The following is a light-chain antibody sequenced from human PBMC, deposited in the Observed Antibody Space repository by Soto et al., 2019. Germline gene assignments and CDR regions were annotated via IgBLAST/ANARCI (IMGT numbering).Light chain of an antibody. Sequence: QPVLTQPPSVSGAPGQRVTISCTGSSSNIGTGYDVHWYQQLPGTAPQLLIYANNNRPSGVPDRFSGSKSGIAASLAITGLQADDEGDYYCQSYDTSLSGYVFGTGTKVTVL. CDR3: QSYDTSLSGYV. J-gene: IGLJ1*01. CDR2: ANN. CDR1: SSNIGTGYD. V-gene: IGLV1-40*01.